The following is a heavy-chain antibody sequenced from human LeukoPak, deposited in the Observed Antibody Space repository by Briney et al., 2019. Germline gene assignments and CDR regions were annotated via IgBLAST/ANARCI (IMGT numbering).Heavy chain of an antibody. CDR1: GFTFSTYA. D-gene: IGHD5-18*01. CDR3: ARDIQLWYYFDY. J-gene: IGHJ4*02. Sequence: GGSLRLSCAASGFTFSTYALHWVRQAPGKGLEWVALISYDGSNKYYADSVKGRFTISRDNSKNTLYLQMNSLRAEDTALYYCARDIQLWYYFDYWGQGTLVTVSS. CDR2: ISYDGSNK. V-gene: IGHV3-30*04.